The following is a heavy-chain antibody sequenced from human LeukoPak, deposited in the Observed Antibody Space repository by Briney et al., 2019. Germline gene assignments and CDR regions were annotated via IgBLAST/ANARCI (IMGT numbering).Heavy chain of an antibody. D-gene: IGHD3-3*01. CDR3: ARGTSRFLEWLPRRYYYSMDV. CDR1: GGSFSGYY. CDR2: INHSGST. V-gene: IGHV4-34*01. Sequence: SETLSLTCAVYGGSFSGYYWSWIRQPPGKGLEWIGEINHSGSTNYNPSLKSRVTISVDTSKNQFSLKLSSVTAADTAVYYCARGTSRFLEWLPRRYYYSMDVWGKGTTVTVSS. J-gene: IGHJ6*03.